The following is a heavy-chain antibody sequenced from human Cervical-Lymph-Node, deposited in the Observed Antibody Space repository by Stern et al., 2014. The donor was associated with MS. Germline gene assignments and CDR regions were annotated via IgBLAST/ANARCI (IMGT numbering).Heavy chain of an antibody. CDR1: GGTFSSYA. Sequence: VQLVESGAEVKKPGSSVKVSCKASGGTFSSYAISWVRQAPGQGLEWVGGIIPIFGTANYAQKFQGRVTITADESTSTAYMELSSLRSEDTAVYYCARGEMSYGSNYYGMDVWGQGTTVTVSS. V-gene: IGHV1-69*01. J-gene: IGHJ6*02. CDR3: ARGEMSYGSNYYGMDV. D-gene: IGHD5-18*01. CDR2: IIPIFGTA.